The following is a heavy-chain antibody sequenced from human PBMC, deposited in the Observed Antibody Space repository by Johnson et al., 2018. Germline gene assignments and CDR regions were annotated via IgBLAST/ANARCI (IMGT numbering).Heavy chain of an antibody. CDR1: GFTFSSYG. J-gene: IGHJ3*02. Sequence: QVQLVESGGGVVQPGRSLRLSCAASGFTFSSYGMHWVRQAPGKGLEWVAVISYDGSNKYYADSVKGRFTISRDNSKNTLYLQMNSLRAEDTAVYYCARDRVSYFDAFDIWGQGTMVTVSS. CDR2: ISYDGSNK. CDR3: ARDRVSYFDAFDI. D-gene: IGHD2-8*01. V-gene: IGHV3-30*03.